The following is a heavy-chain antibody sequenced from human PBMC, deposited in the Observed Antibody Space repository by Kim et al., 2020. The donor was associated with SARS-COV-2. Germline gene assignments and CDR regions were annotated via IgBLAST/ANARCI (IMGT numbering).Heavy chain of an antibody. CDR3: AREIGYCSGGTCYGFDP. Sequence: ASVKVSCKASRYSFTTYALIWVRQAPGQGLEWMVWINTNTGNPTYAQGFTGRFVFSLDTSVSTAYLQISSLKAEDTAVYYCAREIGYCSGGTCYGFDPWG. CDR1: RYSFTTYA. D-gene: IGHD2-15*01. J-gene: IGHJ5*02. CDR2: INTNTGNP. V-gene: IGHV7-4-1*02.